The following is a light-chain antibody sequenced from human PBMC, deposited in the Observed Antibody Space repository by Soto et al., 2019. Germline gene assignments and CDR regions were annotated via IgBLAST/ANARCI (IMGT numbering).Light chain of an antibody. CDR1: QSVRTS. J-gene: IGKJ5*01. Sequence: EVVLTHSPATLSLSPGERATLSFSSSQSVRTSLAWYQHKPGQAPRLVIYDASLRANGVPARFGGSGSGTDFTLTINSLEPEDFAVYYCQQRNVWPPITFGQGTRLEIK. V-gene: IGKV3-11*01. CDR3: QQRNVWPPIT. CDR2: DAS.